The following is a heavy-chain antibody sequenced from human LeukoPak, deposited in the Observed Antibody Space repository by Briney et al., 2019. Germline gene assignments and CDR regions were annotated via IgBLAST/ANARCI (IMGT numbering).Heavy chain of an antibody. D-gene: IGHD2-15*01. V-gene: IGHV4-39*01. J-gene: IGHJ4*02. CDR1: GGSISSSSYY. CDR3: AHTPCSGGSCYVY. Sequence: PSETLSLTCTVSGGSISSSSYYWGWIRQPPGKGLEWIGSIYYSGSTYYNPSLKSRVTISVDTSKNQFSLKLSSVTAADTAVYYYAHTPCSGGSCYVYWGQGTLVTVSS. CDR2: IYYSGST.